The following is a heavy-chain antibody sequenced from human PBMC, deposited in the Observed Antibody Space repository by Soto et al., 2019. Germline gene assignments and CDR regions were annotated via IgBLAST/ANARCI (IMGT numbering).Heavy chain of an antibody. D-gene: IGHD3-9*01. CDR2: IYYSGDT. V-gene: IGHV4-59*08. Sequence: SETLPHTNTVSGVTIISLDCSWIRQHPGKGLEWIGYIYYSGDTYYNPSLKTRVTISLDTSKSQFSLKLNSVTAADSAMYFCARLEGLATISYYFDFWGQGALVTVSS. J-gene: IGHJ4*02. CDR3: ARLEGLATISYYFDF. CDR1: GVTIISLD.